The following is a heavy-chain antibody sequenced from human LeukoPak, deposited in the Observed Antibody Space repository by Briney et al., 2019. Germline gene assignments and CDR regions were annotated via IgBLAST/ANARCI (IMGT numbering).Heavy chain of an antibody. CDR2: IYYSGST. CDR3: AREAYYYGSGSYTSYYYYMDV. D-gene: IGHD3-10*01. J-gene: IGHJ6*03. Sequence: SETLSLTCTVSGGSISSYYWSWIRQPPGKGLEWIGYIYYSGSTNYNPSLRSRVTISVDTSENQFSLKLSSVTAADTAVYYCAREAYYYGSGSYTSYYYYMDVWGKGTTVTVSS. CDR1: GGSISSYY. V-gene: IGHV4-59*01.